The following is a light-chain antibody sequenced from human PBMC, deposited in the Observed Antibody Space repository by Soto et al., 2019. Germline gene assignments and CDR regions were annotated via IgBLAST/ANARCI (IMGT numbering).Light chain of an antibody. V-gene: IGLV2-14*01. J-gene: IGLJ1*01. CDR1: NSDIGFYNY. CDR3: TSYTRSSTPYV. CDR2: EVR. Sequence: QSVLTQPASVSGSPGQSITISCTGTNSDIGFYNYVSWYQHHPGKAPKLMIYEVRNRPSGVSNRFSGSKSGNTASLTISGLQAEDEGDYYCTSYTRSSTPYVFGTGTKLTVL.